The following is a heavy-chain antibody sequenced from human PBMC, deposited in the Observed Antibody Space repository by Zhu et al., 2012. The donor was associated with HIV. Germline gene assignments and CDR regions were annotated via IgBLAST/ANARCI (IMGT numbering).Heavy chain of an antibody. CDR1: GYSISTGYY. Sequence: QVQLQESGPGLVKPSETLSLTCTVSGYSISTGYYWGWIRQPAGKGLDWIGHIYHTGSTYYNPSLKTRVTMPVDTSKNHFSLKLSSVSAADTAVYYCATGEASLAAPGTGYFKSWGQGALVTVSS. CDR2: IYHTGST. V-gene: IGHV4-38-2*02. J-gene: IGHJ4*02. CDR3: ATGEASLAAPGTGYFKS. D-gene: IGHD1-1*01.